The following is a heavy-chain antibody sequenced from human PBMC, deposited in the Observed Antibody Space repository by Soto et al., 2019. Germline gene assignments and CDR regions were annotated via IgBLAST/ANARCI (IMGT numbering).Heavy chain of an antibody. V-gene: IGHV4-59*01. CDR1: GGSISSYY. J-gene: IGHJ4*02. CDR2: IYYSGST. CDR3: ARAGRRYSSGWYEDY. Sequence: QVQLQESGPGLVKPSETLSLTCTVSGGSISSYYWSWIRQPPGKGLEWIGYIYYSGSTNYNPSLKNRVTISVDTSKNQFSLKLSSVTAADTAVYYCARAGRRYSSGWYEDYWGQGTLVTVSS. D-gene: IGHD6-19*01.